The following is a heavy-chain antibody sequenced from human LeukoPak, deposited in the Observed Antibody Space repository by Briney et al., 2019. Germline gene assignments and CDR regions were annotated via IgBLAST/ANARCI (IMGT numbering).Heavy chain of an antibody. D-gene: IGHD3-22*01. V-gene: IGHV4-34*01. CDR2: INHRGST. J-gene: IGHJ6*03. Sequence: SETLSLTCAVYGGSFSGYYWSWIRQPPGKGLEWIGEINHRGSTNYNPSLKSRVTISVDTSKNQFSLKLSSVTAADTAVYYCARGSIAYYYMDVWGKGTTVTISS. CDR3: ARGSIAYYYMDV. CDR1: GGSFSGYY.